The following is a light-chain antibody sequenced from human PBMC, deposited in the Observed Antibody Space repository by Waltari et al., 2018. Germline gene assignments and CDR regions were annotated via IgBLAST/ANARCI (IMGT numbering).Light chain of an antibody. CDR1: QSISGW. Sequence: DIQMTQSPSPLSASVGDRVTIACRASQSISGWLAWYQQKPGKAPKLLIYDASNLESGVPSRFIGSGSGTEFTLTISSLQPDDFATYYCQQYSGLWTFGQGTKVEIK. J-gene: IGKJ1*01. CDR2: DAS. CDR3: QQYSGLWT. V-gene: IGKV1-5*01.